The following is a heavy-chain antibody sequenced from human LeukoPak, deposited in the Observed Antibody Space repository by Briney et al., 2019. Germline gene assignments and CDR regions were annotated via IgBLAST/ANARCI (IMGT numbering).Heavy chain of an antibody. V-gene: IGHV1-18*01. CDR2: ISAYNGNT. D-gene: IGHD3-16*02. CDR1: GYTFTSYG. CDR3: ARVENLNYDYVWGSYRPDY. J-gene: IGHJ4*02. Sequence: GASVKVSCKASGYTFTSYGISWVRQAPGQGLEWMGWISAYNGNTNYAQKLQGGVTMTTDTSTSTAYMGLRSLRSDDTAVYYCARVENLNYDYVWGSYRPDYWGQGTLVTVSS.